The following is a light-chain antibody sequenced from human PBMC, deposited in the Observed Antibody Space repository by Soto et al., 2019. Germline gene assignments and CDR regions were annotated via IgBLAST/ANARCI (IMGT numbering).Light chain of an antibody. CDR2: EVT. CDR1: SGDIGSYNR. CDR3: QSYENSLSVYV. Sequence: QSVLTQPASVSGSPGQSITISCTGTSGDIGSYNRVSWYQQHPGKAPKLIIYEVTDRPSGVSNRFSGSKSGTSASLAITGLQAEDEADYYCQSYENSLSVYVFGTGTKVTVL. J-gene: IGLJ1*01. V-gene: IGLV2-14*01.